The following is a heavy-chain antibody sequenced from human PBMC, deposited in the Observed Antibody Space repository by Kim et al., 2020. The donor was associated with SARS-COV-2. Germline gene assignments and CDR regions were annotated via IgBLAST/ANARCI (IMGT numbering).Heavy chain of an antibody. Sequence: SVKVSCKASGGTFSSYAISWVRQAPGQGLEWMGAIIPIFGTANYAQKFQGRVTITADKSTSTAYMELSSLRSEDTAVYYCARGGSSHFYYFDYWVQGTLVTVSS. V-gene: IGHV1-69*06. CDR3: ARGGSSHFYYFDY. CDR2: IIPIFGTA. J-gene: IGHJ4*02. CDR1: GGTFSSYA. D-gene: IGHD3-3*02.